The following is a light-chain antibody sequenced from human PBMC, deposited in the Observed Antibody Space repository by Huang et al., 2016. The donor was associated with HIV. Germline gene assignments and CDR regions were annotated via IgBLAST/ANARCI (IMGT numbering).Light chain of an antibody. V-gene: IGKV3D-15*01. CDR3: QQYNKWPRT. J-gene: IGKJ1*01. CDR2: DAS. CDR1: QHLGSN. Sequence: DILIPQSPVPLSVPPGERATRSGRAGQHLGSNLAWYQQKPGHPPSLLISDASTRATGAPARFSGSGSKTDFNLTIDSLQSEDSALYFCQQYNKWPRTFGQGTKLEIK.